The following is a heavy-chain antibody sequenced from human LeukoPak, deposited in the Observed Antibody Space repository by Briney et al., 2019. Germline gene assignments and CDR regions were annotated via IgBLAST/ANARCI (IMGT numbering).Heavy chain of an antibody. CDR2: ISAYNGNT. D-gene: IGHD3-10*01. J-gene: IGHJ4*02. V-gene: IGHV1-18*01. Sequence: ASVKVSCKASGYTFTSYGISWVRQAPGQGLEWMGWISAYNGNTNYAQKLQGRVTMTTDTSTSTAYMELRSLRSDDTAVYYCARDPLNGYGSGSYYHWGQGTLVTVSS. CDR3: ARDPLNGYGSGSYYH. CDR1: GYTFTSYG.